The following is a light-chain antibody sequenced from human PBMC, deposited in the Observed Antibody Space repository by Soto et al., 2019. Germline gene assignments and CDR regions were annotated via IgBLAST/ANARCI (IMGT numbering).Light chain of an antibody. V-gene: IGLV2-14*03. CDR3: NSYTSNNTYV. CDR1: SSDVGAFNY. J-gene: IGLJ1*01. CDR2: DVS. Sequence: QSVLTQPASVSGSPGQAITISCSGTSSDVGAFNYVSWYQQHPGKAPKLMIYDVSNRPSGVSNRFSGSKSGNTASLTISGLRAEDEGDYYCNSYTSNNTYVFGTGTKVTVL.